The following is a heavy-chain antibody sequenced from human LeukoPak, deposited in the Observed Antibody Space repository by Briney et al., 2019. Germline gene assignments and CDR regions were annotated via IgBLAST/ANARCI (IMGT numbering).Heavy chain of an antibody. J-gene: IGHJ4*02. V-gene: IGHV4-30-2*01. Sequence: PSETLSLTCAVSGGSISSGGYSWSWIRQPPGKGLEWIGFIYDSGGTFYNPSLKSRVTISVDRSKNQFSLKLTSVTAADTAVYYCARDLPPTYWGQGTLVTVSS. CDR1: GGSISSGGYS. CDR3: ARDLPPTY. CDR2: IYDSGGT.